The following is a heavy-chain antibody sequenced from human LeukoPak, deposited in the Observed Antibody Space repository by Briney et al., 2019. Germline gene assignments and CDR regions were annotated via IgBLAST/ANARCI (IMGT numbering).Heavy chain of an antibody. D-gene: IGHD4-17*01. CDR1: ALTFSSYE. CDR2: ISSSGSTK. CDR3: ARELRFYYFDY. J-gene: IGHJ4*02. V-gene: IGHV3-48*03. Sequence: GGSLRLSCAASALTFSSYEMNWVRQAPGKGLEWVAYISSSGSTKYYADSVKGRFTISRDNAKNSLYLQMNSLRAEDTAFYYCARELRFYYFDYWGQGTLVIVSS.